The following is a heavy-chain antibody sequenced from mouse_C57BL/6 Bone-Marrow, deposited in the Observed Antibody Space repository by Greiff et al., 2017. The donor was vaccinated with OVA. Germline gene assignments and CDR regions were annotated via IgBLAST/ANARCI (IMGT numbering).Heavy chain of an antibody. D-gene: IGHD4-1*01. V-gene: IGHV1-81*01. CDR3: ASQPGSSWYFDV. CDR2: IYPRSGNT. J-gene: IGHJ1*03. Sequence: VQLQQSGAELARPGASVKLSCKASGYTFTSYGISWVKQRTGQGLEWIGEIYPRSGNTYYNEKFKGKATLTADKSSSTAYMELRSLTSEDSAVYFCASQPGSSWYFDVWGTGTTVTVSS. CDR1: GYTFTSYG.